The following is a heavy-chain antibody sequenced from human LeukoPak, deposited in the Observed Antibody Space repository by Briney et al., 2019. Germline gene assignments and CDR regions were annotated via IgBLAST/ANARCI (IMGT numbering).Heavy chain of an antibody. CDR2: IKQDGSEK. D-gene: IGHD3-10*01. J-gene: IGHJ6*02. V-gene: IGHV3-7*01. CDR1: GFTFSRNW. Sequence: GGSLRLSCAASGFTFSRNWMSWVRQAPGKGLEWVANIKQDGSEKYYVDSVKGRFTISRDNAKNSLYLQMNSLRAEDTAVYYCARALFGESTYYYYYYGMDVWGQGTTVTVSS. CDR3: ARALFGESTYYYYYYGMDV.